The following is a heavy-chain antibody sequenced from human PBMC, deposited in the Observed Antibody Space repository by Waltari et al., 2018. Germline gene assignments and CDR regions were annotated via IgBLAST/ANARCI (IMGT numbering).Heavy chain of an antibody. CDR1: GFTVSSTY. Sequence: EVQLVESGGGWVQPGGSLRLSCAASGFTVSSTYMSWVRQAPGKGLECVSVIYSGGSKYYACSGKGRFTSYRDNSKNMLYLQRDSLRAEDTAVYYCARDTSGTKGALDYWGQGTLVTVSS. V-gene: IGHV3-66*01. CDR2: IYSGGSK. CDR3: ARDTSGTKGALDY. J-gene: IGHJ4*02. D-gene: IGHD3-10*01.